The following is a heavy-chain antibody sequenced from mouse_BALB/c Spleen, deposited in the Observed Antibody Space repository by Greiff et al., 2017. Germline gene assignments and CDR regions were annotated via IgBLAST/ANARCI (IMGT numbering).Heavy chain of an antibody. CDR1: GFTFSDYY. V-gene: IGHV5-4*02. Sequence: EVQLQESGGGLVKPGGSLKLSCAASGFTFSDYYMYWVRQTPEKRLEWVATISDGGSYTYYPDSVKGRFTISRDNAKNNLYLQMSSLKSEDTAMYYCARGEGNYPDYWGQGTTLTVSS. CDR3: ARGEGNYPDY. J-gene: IGHJ2*01. CDR2: ISDGGSYT.